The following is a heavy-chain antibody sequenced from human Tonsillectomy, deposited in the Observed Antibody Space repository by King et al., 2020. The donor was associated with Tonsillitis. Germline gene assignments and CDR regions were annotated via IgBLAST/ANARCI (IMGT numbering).Heavy chain of an antibody. J-gene: IGHJ6*02. D-gene: IGHD5-12*01. Sequence: VQLVESGGGLVQPGGSLKLSCTASRFTFSGSAMHWVRQASGEGLEWVGRIRSKADSYATAYAESVKGRFTISRDDSQNTANLQMNSLKTEDTAVYYCIRGGNDGYYYCMDVWGQGTTVTVSS. CDR3: IRGGNDGYYYCMDV. V-gene: IGHV3-73*02. CDR1: RFTFSGSA. CDR2: IRSKADSYAT.